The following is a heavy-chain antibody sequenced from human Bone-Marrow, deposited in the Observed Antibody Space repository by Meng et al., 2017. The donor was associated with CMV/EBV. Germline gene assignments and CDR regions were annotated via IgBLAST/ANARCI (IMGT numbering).Heavy chain of an antibody. CDR2: MNPNSGNT. CDR3: AIRFIQRHS. Sequence: ASVKGSCKASGYTFTSYDINWGRQATGQGLEWMGWMNPNSGNTGYAQKFQGRVTMTRNTSISTAYMELSSLRSEDTAISSCAIRFIQRHSWGQGTLVTFSS. CDR1: GYTFTSYD. J-gene: IGHJ4*02. V-gene: IGHV1-8*01. D-gene: IGHD2-2*01.